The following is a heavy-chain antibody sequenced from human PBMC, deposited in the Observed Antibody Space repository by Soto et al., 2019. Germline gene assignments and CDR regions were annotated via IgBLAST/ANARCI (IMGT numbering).Heavy chain of an antibody. Sequence: ASVKVSCKASGYSFSSYGTSWLRQAPGQGLEWMGWISAYNGNTNYAQKLQGRVTMTTDTSTSTAYMELRSLRSDDTAVYYCARHGSSTDFDYWGQGALVSVSS. V-gene: IGHV1-18*01. CDR1: GYSFSSYG. D-gene: IGHD5-12*01. CDR3: ARHGSSTDFDY. J-gene: IGHJ4*02. CDR2: ISAYNGNT.